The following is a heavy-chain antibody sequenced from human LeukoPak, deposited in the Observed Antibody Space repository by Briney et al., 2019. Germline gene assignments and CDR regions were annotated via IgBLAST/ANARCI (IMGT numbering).Heavy chain of an antibody. D-gene: IGHD6-19*01. CDR2: ISGSGGST. J-gene: IGHJ4*02. CDR1: GFTFSSYA. V-gene: IGHV3-23*01. Sequence: PGGSLRLSCAASGFTFSSYAMSWVRQAPGKGLEWVSAISGSGGSTYYADSVKGRFTISRDNSKNTLYLQMNSLRAEDTAVYCCAKLYSSGWYGAVDYWGQGTLVTVSS. CDR3: AKLYSSGWYGAVDY.